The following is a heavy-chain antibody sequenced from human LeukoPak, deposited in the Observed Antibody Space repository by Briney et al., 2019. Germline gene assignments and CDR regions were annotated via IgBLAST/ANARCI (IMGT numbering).Heavy chain of an antibody. CDR2: IIPILGIA. V-gene: IGHV1-69*04. CDR3: ARFKDPQYYYDSSGYVDHAY. Sequence: ASVKVSCKASGGTFSSYAISWVRQAPGQGLEWMGRIIPILGIANYAQKFQGRVTITADKSTSTAYMELSSLRSEDTAVYYCARFKDPQYYYDSSGYVDHAYWGQGTLVTVSS. J-gene: IGHJ4*02. CDR1: GGTFSSYA. D-gene: IGHD3-22*01.